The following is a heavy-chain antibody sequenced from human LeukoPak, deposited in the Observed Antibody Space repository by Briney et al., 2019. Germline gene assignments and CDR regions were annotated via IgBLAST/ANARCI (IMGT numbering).Heavy chain of an antibody. J-gene: IGHJ4*02. D-gene: IGHD3-22*01. CDR1: GFSFNSHW. CDR3: ARATYQFDGRGYYSFDFFDY. V-gene: IGHV3-74*03. Sequence: GGSLRLSCAASGFSFNSHWMHWVRQAPGQGLMWVSRINREGTSTKYADSVKGRLTISRDNAKNALYLQMDSLRAEDTAVYYCARATYQFDGRGYYSFDFFDYWGQGALVTVSS. CDR2: INREGTST.